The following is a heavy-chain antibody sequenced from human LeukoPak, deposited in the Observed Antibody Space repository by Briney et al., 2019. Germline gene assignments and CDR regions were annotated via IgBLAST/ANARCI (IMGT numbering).Heavy chain of an antibody. CDR1: GGSISSYY. CDR3: ARHTNYYDSSGYLTYYMDV. V-gene: IGHV4-59*08. J-gene: IGHJ6*03. D-gene: IGHD3-22*01. Sequence: SETLSLTCTVSGGSISSYYWSWIRQPPGRGLEWIGYIYYSGSTNYNPSLKSRVTISVDTSKNQFSLKLSSVTAADTAVYYCARHTNYYDSSGYLTYYMDVWGKGTTVTVSS. CDR2: IYYSGST.